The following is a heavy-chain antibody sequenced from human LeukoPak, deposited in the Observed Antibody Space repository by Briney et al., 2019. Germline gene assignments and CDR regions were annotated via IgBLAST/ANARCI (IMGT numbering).Heavy chain of an antibody. CDR3: ARAVAAGRRFDY. V-gene: IGHV1-46*01. J-gene: IGHJ4*02. D-gene: IGHD6-13*01. CDR1: GYTFTSNY. CDR2: INPSGGST. Sequence: GASVKVSCKASGYTFTSNYIHWVRQAPGQGLEWMGTINPSGGSTTFARKFQGRVTMTRDTSTNTLYMELSSLESDDTAMYFCARAVAAGRRFDYWGQGTLAIVSS.